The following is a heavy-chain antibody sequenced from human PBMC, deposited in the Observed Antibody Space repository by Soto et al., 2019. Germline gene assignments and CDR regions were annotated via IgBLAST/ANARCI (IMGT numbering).Heavy chain of an antibody. J-gene: IGHJ4*02. CDR3: ADRPLKFEGSYFDY. CDR2: ISGSGGST. D-gene: IGHD3-10*01. Sequence: EVQVLDSGGGLVQPGGSLRLSCAASGFTFTNYPMAWVRQAPAKGLEWFSTISGSGGSTFYADSVKGRFTISRDTSKNTGCLQMNSLRVEDTAVYYCADRPLKFEGSYFDYWGQGTLVTVSS. CDR1: GFTFTNYP. V-gene: IGHV3-23*01.